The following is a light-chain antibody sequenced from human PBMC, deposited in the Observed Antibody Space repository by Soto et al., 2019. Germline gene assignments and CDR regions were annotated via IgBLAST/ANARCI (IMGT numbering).Light chain of an antibody. V-gene: IGLV2-14*01. J-gene: IGLJ1*01. CDR3: SSYTSSSLYV. Sequence: QSALTQPASVSGSPGQSITISCTGTSSDVGGYNYVSWYQQHPGKAPKLLIYDVSNRPSGVSNRFSGSKSGNTASLTISGLKAEDEADYYCSSYTSSSLYVFGPGTKLTVL. CDR1: SSDVGGYNY. CDR2: DVS.